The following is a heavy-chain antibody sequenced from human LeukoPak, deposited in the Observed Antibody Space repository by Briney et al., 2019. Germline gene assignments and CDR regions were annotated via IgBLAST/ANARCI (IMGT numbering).Heavy chain of an antibody. V-gene: IGHV3-15*01. D-gene: IGHD2-15*01. J-gene: IGHJ6*02. CDR3: TTGDYSGSRWWYNGMDV. CDR1: RFTFSTYS. Sequence: GGSLRLSCAASRFTFSTYSMNWVRQAPGKGLEWVALIRSKSDGETTDYAAPVKGRFDISRDDSKTTVFLQMNSLKTEDTAVYYCTTGDYSGSRWWYNGMDVWGQGTTVTVSS. CDR2: IRSKSDGETT.